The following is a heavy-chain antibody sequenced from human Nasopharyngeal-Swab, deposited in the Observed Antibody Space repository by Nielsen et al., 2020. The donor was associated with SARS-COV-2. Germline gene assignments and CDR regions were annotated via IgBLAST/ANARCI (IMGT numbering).Heavy chain of an antibody. CDR3: TRPIYCSSTSCSDV. V-gene: IGHV3-73*01. CDR1: GFTFSGSA. J-gene: IGHJ6*04. Sequence: GESLKISCAASGFTFSGSAMHWVRRASGKGLEWVGRIRSKANSYATAYAASVKGRFTISRDDSKNTAYLQMNSLKTEDTAVYYCTRPIYCSSTSCSDVWGKGTTVTVSS. CDR2: IRSKANSYAT. D-gene: IGHD2-2*01.